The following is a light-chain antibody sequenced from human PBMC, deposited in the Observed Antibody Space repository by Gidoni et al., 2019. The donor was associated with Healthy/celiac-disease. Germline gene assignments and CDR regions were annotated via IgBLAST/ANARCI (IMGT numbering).Light chain of an antibody. Sequence: SSELTQPPSVSLSPGQTASITCSGDKLGDKYACWYQQKPGQSPVLVIYQDSKRPSGIPERFSGSNSGNTATLTISGTQAMDEADYYCQAWDSSTAWVFGGGTKLTVL. V-gene: IGLV3-1*01. J-gene: IGLJ3*02. CDR2: QDS. CDR3: QAWDSSTAWV. CDR1: KLGDKY.